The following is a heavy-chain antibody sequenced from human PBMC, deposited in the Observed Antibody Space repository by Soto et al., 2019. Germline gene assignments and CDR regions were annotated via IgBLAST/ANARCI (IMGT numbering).Heavy chain of an antibody. D-gene: IGHD5-12*01. CDR2: ISSSSSYI. CDR1: GFTFSSYS. Sequence: GGSLRLSCAASGFTFSSYSMNWVRQAPGKGLEWVSSISSSSSYIYYADSVKGRFTISRDNAKNSLYLQMNSLRAEDTAVYYCARSQFSIVATIEGFDYWGQGTLVTVSS. J-gene: IGHJ4*02. CDR3: ARSQFSIVATIEGFDY. V-gene: IGHV3-21*01.